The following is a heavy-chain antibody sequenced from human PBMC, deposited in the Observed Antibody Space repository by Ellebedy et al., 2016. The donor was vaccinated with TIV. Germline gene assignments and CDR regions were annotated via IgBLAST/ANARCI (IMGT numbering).Heavy chain of an antibody. D-gene: IGHD3-9*01. J-gene: IGHJ6*02. CDR3: ARAREPGYFAYYYYGMDV. CDR1: GFTVTTNY. Sequence: PGGSLRLSCAASGFTVTTNYMIWIRQAPGKGLEWVAFISSSGSTTYHADSVKGRFTVARDNAKNSLFLQMNSLRAEDTAVYYCARAREPGYFAYYYYGMDVWGQGTTVTVSS. CDR2: ISSSGSTT. V-gene: IGHV3-11*01.